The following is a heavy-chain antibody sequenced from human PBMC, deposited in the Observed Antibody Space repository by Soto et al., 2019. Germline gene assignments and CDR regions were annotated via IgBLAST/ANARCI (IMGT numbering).Heavy chain of an antibody. D-gene: IGHD1-26*01. CDR1: GGSISISSYY. CDR3: ATQEVGGSYVYTFDP. Sequence: PSETLSLTCTVSGGSISISSYYWCWIRHPPGKGLEWIGSIYYSGSTYYNPSLKSRVTISVDTSKNQFSLKLSSVTAADTAVYYCATQEVGGSYVYTFDPWGQGTLVTVSS. CDR2: IYYSGST. V-gene: IGHV4-39*01. J-gene: IGHJ5*02.